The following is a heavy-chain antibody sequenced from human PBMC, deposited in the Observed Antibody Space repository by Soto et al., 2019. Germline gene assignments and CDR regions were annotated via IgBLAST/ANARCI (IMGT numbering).Heavy chain of an antibody. J-gene: IGHJ3*02. CDR3: ARLLYYYDSSAQPRAFDS. V-gene: IGHV1-69*13. D-gene: IGHD3-22*01. CDR2: IIPIFGTA. CDR1: GGTFSSYA. Sequence: SVKVSCKASGGTFSSYAISWVRQAPGQGLEWMGGIIPIFGTANYAQKFQGRVTITADESTSTAYMELSSLRSEDTAVYYCARLLYYYDSSAQPRAFDSWGQGTMVTVSS.